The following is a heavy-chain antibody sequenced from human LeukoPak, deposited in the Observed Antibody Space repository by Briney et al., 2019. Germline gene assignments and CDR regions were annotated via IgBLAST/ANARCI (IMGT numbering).Heavy chain of an antibody. CDR1: GFTFSSYA. V-gene: IGHV3-23*01. CDR3: AKDGYGEYSRWGHDY. CDR2: ISGSGGST. D-gene: IGHD4-17*01. Sequence: AGGSLRLSCAASGFTFSSYAMSWVRQAAGKGLEWVSAISGSGGSTYYADSVKGRFTISRDNSKNTLYLQMNSLRAEDTAVYYCAKDGYGEYSRWGHDYWGQGTLVTVSS. J-gene: IGHJ4*02.